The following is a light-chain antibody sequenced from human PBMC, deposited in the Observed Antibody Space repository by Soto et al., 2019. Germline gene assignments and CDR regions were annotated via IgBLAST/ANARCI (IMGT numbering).Light chain of an antibody. CDR2: YDS. Sequence: SYELTQPPSVSVAPGKTARITCGGNNIGSKSVHWYQQKPGQAPVLVIYYDSDRPSGIPERFSGSNSGNTATLTISRVEAGDEADYYCQVWDSSSDSAVFGGGTQLPSS. J-gene: IGLJ7*01. CDR1: NIGSKS. CDR3: QVWDSSSDSAV. V-gene: IGLV3-21*04.